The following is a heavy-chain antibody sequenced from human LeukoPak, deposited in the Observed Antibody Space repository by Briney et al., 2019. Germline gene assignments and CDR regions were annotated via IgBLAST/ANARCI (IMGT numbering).Heavy chain of an antibody. Sequence: GGSLRLSWAASGFTFSSYWMSWVRQAPGKGLEWVANIKQDGSEKYYVDSVKGRFTISRDNAKNSLYLQMNSLRAEDTAVYYCARDDCSSISCYHNWFDPWGQGTLVTVSS. CDR2: IKQDGSEK. CDR1: GFTFSSYW. CDR3: ARDDCSSISCYHNWFDP. D-gene: IGHD2-2*01. J-gene: IGHJ5*02. V-gene: IGHV3-7*01.